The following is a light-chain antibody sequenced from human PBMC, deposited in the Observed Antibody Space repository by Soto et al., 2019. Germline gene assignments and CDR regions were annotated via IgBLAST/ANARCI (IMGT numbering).Light chain of an antibody. CDR3: QVWDSVSDHVV. Sequence: SYELTQPPSVSVAPGQTARITCGGKKIGSRSVHWYQQKPGQAPVLVVSDDSDRPSGIPERFFGSNSGNTATLSISTVEAGDEADYYCQVWDSVSDHVVFGGGTKLTVL. J-gene: IGLJ3*02. CDR2: DDS. V-gene: IGLV3-21*02. CDR1: KIGSRS.